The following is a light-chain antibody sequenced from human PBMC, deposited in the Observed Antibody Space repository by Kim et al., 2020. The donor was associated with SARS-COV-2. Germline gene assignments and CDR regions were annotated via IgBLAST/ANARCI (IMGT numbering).Light chain of an antibody. CDR1: QSVSTN. CDR2: GAS. V-gene: IGKV3-15*01. CDR3: QQYNDWPLT. J-gene: IGKJ4*01. Sequence: EVVMTQSPATLSVSPGERATLSCRASQSVSTNLAWYQQKPGQAPRLLIYGASTRATGLPARFSGSGSGTEFTLTISSLQSEDFALYYCQQYNDWPLTFGGGTKVDIK.